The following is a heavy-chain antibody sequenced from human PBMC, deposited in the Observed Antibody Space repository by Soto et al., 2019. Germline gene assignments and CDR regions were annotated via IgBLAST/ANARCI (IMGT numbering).Heavy chain of an antibody. D-gene: IGHD2-2*02. CDR2: ISYDGSNK. Sequence: LRLSCAASGFTFSSYGMHWVRQAPGKGLEWVAVISYDGSNKYYADSVKGRFTISRDNSKNTLYLQMNSLRAEDTAVYYCAKDRGCSSTSCYTFYYGMDVWGQGTTVTVSS. CDR3: AKDRGCSSTSCYTFYYGMDV. CDR1: GFTFSSYG. J-gene: IGHJ6*02. V-gene: IGHV3-30*18.